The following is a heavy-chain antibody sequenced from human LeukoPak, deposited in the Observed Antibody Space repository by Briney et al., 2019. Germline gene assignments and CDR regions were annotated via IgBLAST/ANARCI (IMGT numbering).Heavy chain of an antibody. CDR2: ISAYNGNT. D-gene: IGHD2-2*01. Sequence: PGASVKVSCKASGYTFTSYGISWVRQAPGQGLEWMGWISAYNGNTNYAQKFQGRVTITADESTSTAYMELSSLRSEDTAVYYCARAQDVVVPAAMTWFDPWGQGTLVTVSS. V-gene: IGHV1-18*01. J-gene: IGHJ5*02. CDR3: ARAQDVVVPAAMTWFDP. CDR1: GYTFTSYG.